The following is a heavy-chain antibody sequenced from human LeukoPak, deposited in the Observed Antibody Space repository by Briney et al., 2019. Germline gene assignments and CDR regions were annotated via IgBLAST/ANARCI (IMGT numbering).Heavy chain of an antibody. Sequence: GASVKVSCKASGYTFTSYGISWMRQAPGQGLEWMGWISGYNGNTNYAQKFQGRVTMTTDTSTSTAYMELRSLRSDDTAVYYCARADIRAIASSGWYGVDYWGQGTLVTVSS. J-gene: IGHJ4*02. CDR2: ISGYNGNT. D-gene: IGHD6-19*01. V-gene: IGHV1-18*01. CDR3: ARADIRAIASSGWYGVDY. CDR1: GYTFTSYG.